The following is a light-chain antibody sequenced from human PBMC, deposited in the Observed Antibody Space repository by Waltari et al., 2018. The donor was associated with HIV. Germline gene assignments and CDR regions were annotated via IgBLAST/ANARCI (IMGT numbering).Light chain of an antibody. CDR1: SPNIRAGYD. V-gene: IGLV1-40*01. Sequence: QSVLTQPPSVSGAPGQRVTISCTGSSPNIRAGYDVHWYQQLPGTAPKVLIYGNTNRPSGVPDRFSGSKSGTSASLAITGLQAEDEADYYCQSYDSSLSGFVVFGGGTKVTVL. CDR3: QSYDSSLSGFVV. J-gene: IGLJ2*01. CDR2: GNT.